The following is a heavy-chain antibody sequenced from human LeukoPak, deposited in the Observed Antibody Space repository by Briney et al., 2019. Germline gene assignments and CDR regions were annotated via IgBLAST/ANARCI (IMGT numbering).Heavy chain of an antibody. V-gene: IGHV3-43*01. J-gene: IGHJ6*02. CDR3: AKDLGYCSGGSCYFNGMDV. D-gene: IGHD2-15*01. CDR1: GFTFDDYT. CDR2: ISWDGSST. Sequence: GGSLRLSCAASGFTFDDYTMHWVRQAPGKGLEWVSLISWDGSSTYYADSVKGRFTISRDNSKNSLYLQMNSLRTEDTALYYCAKDLGYCSGGSCYFNGMDVWGQGTTVTVSS.